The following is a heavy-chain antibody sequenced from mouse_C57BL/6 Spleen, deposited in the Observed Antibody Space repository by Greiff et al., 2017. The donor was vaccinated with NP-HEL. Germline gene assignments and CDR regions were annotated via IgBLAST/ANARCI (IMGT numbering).Heavy chain of an antibody. CDR3: TRSLIYYDYDDY. D-gene: IGHD2-4*01. CDR1: GYTFTDYE. V-gene: IGHV1-15*01. CDR2: IDPETGGT. J-gene: IGHJ2*01. Sequence: VQLVESGAELVRPGASVTLSCKASGYTFTDYEMHWVKQTPVHGLEWIGAIDPETGGTAYNQKFKGKAILTADKSSSTAYMELRSLTSEDSAVYYCTRSLIYYDYDDYWGQGTTLTVSS.